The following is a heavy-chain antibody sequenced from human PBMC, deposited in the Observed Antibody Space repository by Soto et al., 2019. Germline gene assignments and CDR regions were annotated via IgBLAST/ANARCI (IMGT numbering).Heavy chain of an antibody. CDR3: AKDRGYCSGGSCHSVY. Sequence: EVQLLESGGGLVQPGGSLRLSCAASGFTFSSYAMSWVRQAPGKGLEWVSAISGSGGSTYYADSVKGRFTISRDNSKNTLYLQMNSLRAEDTAVYYCAKDRGYCSGGSCHSVYWGQGTLVTVSS. J-gene: IGHJ4*02. V-gene: IGHV3-23*01. CDR1: GFTFSSYA. D-gene: IGHD2-15*01. CDR2: ISGSGGST.